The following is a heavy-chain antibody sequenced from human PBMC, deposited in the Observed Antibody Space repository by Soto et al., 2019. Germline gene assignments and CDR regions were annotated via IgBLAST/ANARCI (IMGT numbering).Heavy chain of an antibody. V-gene: IGHV1-46*01. CDR3: ARDLTAAAY. CDR2: INPLPTSGST. Sequence: ASVKVSCKASGYIFTNYYIHWVRQAPGQGLEWMAIINPLPTSGSTNYAQKFQGRVTVTRDTSTSTVYMELSSLTSEDTAIYYRARDLTAAAYWGQGTLVTVSS. CDR1: GYIFTNYY. J-gene: IGHJ4*02. D-gene: IGHD6-13*01.